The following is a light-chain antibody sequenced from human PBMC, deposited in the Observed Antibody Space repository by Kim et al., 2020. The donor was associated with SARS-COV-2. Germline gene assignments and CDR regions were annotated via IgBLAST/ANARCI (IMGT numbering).Light chain of an antibody. V-gene: IGKV3-20*01. J-gene: IGKJ2*01. CDR1: QSVSTTS. CDR2: GVS. CDR3: QHYGSSPPYT. Sequence: EVMLTQSPGTLSLSAGERATISCRASQSVSTTSFSWYQQKPDQAPRLLIYGVSRRATGIPDRFSGSGSGTDFTLTISRLEPEDFAVYYCQHYGSSPPYTFGQGTKVDIK.